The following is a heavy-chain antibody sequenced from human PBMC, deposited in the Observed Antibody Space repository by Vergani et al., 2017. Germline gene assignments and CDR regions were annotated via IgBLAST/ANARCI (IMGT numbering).Heavy chain of an antibody. J-gene: IGHJ6*02. V-gene: IGHV1-18*01. Sequence: VQLVQSGAEVKKPGASVKVSCKASGSTFTSYGISWVRQAPGQGLEWMGWISAYNGNTNYAQKLQGRVTMTTDTSTSTAYMELRSLRSDDPAVYYCARDQEAGVEIYYYYGMDVWGQGTTVTVSS. CDR2: ISAYNGNT. D-gene: IGHD6-19*01. CDR3: ARDQEAGVEIYYYYGMDV. CDR1: GSTFTSYG.